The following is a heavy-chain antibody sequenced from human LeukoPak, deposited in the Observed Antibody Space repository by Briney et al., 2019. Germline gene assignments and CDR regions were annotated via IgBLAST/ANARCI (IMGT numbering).Heavy chain of an antibody. V-gene: IGHV3-7*01. D-gene: IGHD6-13*01. CDR1: GGTFSNYC. Sequence: GGSLRLSCTASGGTFSNYCMSWVRRAPGKGLEWVANIKEDGGEKNYVDSVRGRFTITRDNSRNSLYLQMSSLRGEDTAVYYCATERRGSSTYDGKEAFDFWGQGTLVTVSS. CDR3: ATERRGSSTYDGKEAFDF. CDR2: IKEDGGEK. J-gene: IGHJ4*02.